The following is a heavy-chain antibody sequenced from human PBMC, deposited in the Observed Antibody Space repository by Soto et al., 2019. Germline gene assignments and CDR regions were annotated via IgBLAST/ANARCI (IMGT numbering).Heavy chain of an antibody. CDR3: ATEVSYYDFWSENHRTVNWLDP. D-gene: IGHD3-3*01. CDR1: GGSISSSNW. CDR2: IYHSGST. J-gene: IGHJ5*02. V-gene: IGHV4-4*02. Sequence: QVQLQESGPGLVKPSGTLSLTCAVSGGSISSSNWWSWVRQPPGKGLEWIGAIYHSGSTNYNPSLKSRGTISVDKSKNQCSLKLTCVIAADTAVYYCATEVSYYDFWSENHRTVNWLDPWGQGTLVTVSS.